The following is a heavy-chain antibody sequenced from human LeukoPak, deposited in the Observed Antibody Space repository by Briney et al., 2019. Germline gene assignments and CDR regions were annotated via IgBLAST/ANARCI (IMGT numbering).Heavy chain of an antibody. Sequence: PGGSLRLSCAASGFTFSSYSMNWVRQAPGKGLEWVSSISSSSSYIYYADSVKGRFTISRDNAKNSLYLQMNSPRAEDTAVYYCAREDAAYSNYGGFDYWGQGTLVTVSS. CDR1: GFTFSSYS. V-gene: IGHV3-21*01. CDR3: AREDAAYSNYGGFDY. CDR2: ISSSSSYI. D-gene: IGHD4-11*01. J-gene: IGHJ4*02.